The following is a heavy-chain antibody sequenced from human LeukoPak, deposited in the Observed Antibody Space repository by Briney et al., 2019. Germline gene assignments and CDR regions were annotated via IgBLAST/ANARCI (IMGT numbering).Heavy chain of an antibody. V-gene: IGHV3-11*01. Sequence: GASLRLSCAASGFTFSDYYMSWIRQAPGKGLEWVSYISSSGSTIYYADSVKGRFTISRDNAKNSLYLQMNSLRAEDTAVYYCARMEGDRSEWYFDLWGRGTLVTVSS. J-gene: IGHJ2*01. CDR1: GFTFSDYY. CDR3: ARMEGDRSEWYFDL. CDR2: ISSSGSTI. D-gene: IGHD2-21*02.